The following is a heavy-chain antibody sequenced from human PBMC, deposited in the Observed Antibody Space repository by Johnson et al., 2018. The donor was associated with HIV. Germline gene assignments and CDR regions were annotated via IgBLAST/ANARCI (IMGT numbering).Heavy chain of an antibody. CDR3: ARSKDCSVGTCPDAFDI. Sequence: QVQLVESGGGLVQPGGSLRLSCAASGFTFSSYGMHWVRQAPGKGLEWVAFIRYDGSNKYYADSVKGRFTISRDNSKNTLYLQMNSLRAEDTAVYYCARSKDCSVGTCPDAFDIWGQGTLVMVSS. J-gene: IGHJ3*02. CDR2: IRYDGSNK. V-gene: IGHV3-30*02. D-gene: IGHD2-15*01. CDR1: GFTFSSYG.